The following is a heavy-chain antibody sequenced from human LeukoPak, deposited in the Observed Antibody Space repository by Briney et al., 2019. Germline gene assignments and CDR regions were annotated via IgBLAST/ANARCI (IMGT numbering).Heavy chain of an antibody. CDR1: GYSISSGYY. CDR3: AREAGYYDILTGWY. V-gene: IGHV4-38-2*02. J-gene: IGHJ4*02. Sequence: KSSETLSPTCTVSGYSISSGYYGGWIRQPPGKGLEWIGIIFHSGNTYYNPSLKSRVTITVDASKNHFPLKLSSVTAADTAVYYCAREAGYYDILTGWYWGQGTLVTVSS. CDR2: IFHSGNT. D-gene: IGHD3-9*01.